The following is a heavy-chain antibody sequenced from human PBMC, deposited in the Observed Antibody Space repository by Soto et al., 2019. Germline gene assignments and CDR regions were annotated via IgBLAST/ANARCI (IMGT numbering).Heavy chain of an antibody. Sequence: EVQVLESGGGLVQPGGSLRLSWAATGFTFSDFAMGWVRQAPGKGLEWVSRIYGGGNGPHYADSVKGRVTISRDNSKNTLYLQMNSLRAEDTAVYYCAKMEGMDPWAYSFDYGGQGTLVTVSS. D-gene: IGHD2-2*03. CDR2: IYGGGNGP. CDR3: AKMEGMDPWAYSFDY. V-gene: IGHV3-23*01. CDR1: GFTFSDFA. J-gene: IGHJ4*02.